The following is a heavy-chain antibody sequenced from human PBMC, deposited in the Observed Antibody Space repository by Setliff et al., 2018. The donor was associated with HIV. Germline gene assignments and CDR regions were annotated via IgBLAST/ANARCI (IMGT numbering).Heavy chain of an antibody. D-gene: IGHD3-3*01. Sequence: ASVKVSCKASGYSFADYAMNWVRQAPRQGLEWLGYINTNTGNPTYAQGFTGRFVFSFDTSVTTAYLQITGLRTEDTAVYFCARGGTHYDFWSGYRLGYFDLWGRGTLVTVSS. CDR1: GYSFADYA. CDR3: ARGGTHYDFWSGYRLGYFDL. CDR2: INTNTGNP. V-gene: IGHV7-4-1*02. J-gene: IGHJ2*01.